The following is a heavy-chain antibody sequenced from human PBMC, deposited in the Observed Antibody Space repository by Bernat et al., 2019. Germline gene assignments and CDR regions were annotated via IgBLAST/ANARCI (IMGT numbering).Heavy chain of an antibody. CDR2: IKQDGSEK. CDR1: GFTFSSYW. Sequence: EVQLVESGGGLVQPGGSLRLSCAASGFTFSSYWMSWVRQAPGKGLEWVANIKQDGSEKYYVDSVKGRFTISRDNSKNTLYLQMNSLRAEDTAVYYCAMGDGIAVAGLTYYYYGMDVWGQGTTVTVSS. CDR3: AMGDGIAVAGLTYYYYGMDV. J-gene: IGHJ6*02. D-gene: IGHD6-19*01. V-gene: IGHV3-7*04.